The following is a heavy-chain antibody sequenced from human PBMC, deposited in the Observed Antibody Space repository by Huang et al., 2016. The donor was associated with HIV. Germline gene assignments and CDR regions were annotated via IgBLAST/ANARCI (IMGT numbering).Heavy chain of an antibody. Sequence: EVQLLESGGGLLQPGGSLRLSCAASGFTFSSYAMTWVRQTRGKGLEWVSTITDAGHTYYADAVKGRFTISRDNSKNTLYIQMNSLRAEDTALYYCAKQAPYGTTWYGGSDYWGQGTLVTVSS. CDR2: ITDAGHT. V-gene: IGHV3-23*01. CDR3: AKQAPYGTTWYGGSDY. D-gene: IGHD6-13*01. CDR1: GFTFSSYA. J-gene: IGHJ4*02.